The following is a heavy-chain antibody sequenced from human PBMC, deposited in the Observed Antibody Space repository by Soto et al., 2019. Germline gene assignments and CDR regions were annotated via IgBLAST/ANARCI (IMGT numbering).Heavy chain of an antibody. CDR1: GGPISSGGYP. CDR3: ATAPGPY. CDR2: IYHSGST. J-gene: IGHJ4*02. V-gene: IGHV4-30-2*01. Sequence: PSEPLSPTSAFFGGPISSGGYPGSWIRQPPGKGLEWIGYIYHSGSTYYNPSLKSRVTISVDRSKNQFSLKLSSVTAADTAVYYCATAPGPYWGQGTLVTVSS.